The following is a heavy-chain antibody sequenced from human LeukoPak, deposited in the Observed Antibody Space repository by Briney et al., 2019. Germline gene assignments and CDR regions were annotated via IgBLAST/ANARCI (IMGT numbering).Heavy chain of an antibody. V-gene: IGHV3-11*06. D-gene: IGHD2-21*02. CDR3: ARGSVTEFDP. CDR2: ISSSSTYI. J-gene: IGHJ5*02. CDR1: GFTFSDYY. Sequence: GGSLRLSCAASGFTFSDYYMSWIRQAPGKGLEWVSSISSSSTYIYYADSVKGRFTISRDNAKNSLYLQMNSLRAEDTAVYYCARGSVTEFDPWGQGTLVTVSS.